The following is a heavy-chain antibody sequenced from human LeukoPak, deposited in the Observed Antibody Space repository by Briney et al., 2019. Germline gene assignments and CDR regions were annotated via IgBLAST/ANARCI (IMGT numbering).Heavy chain of an antibody. J-gene: IGHJ4*02. V-gene: IGHV1-69*13. CDR2: IIPIFGTA. CDR3: ASCRDYDILTGYFDY. Sequence: ASVKVSCKASGYTFTSYDINWVRQATGQGLEWMGGIIPIFGTANYAQKFQGRVTITADESTSTAYMELSSLRSEDTAVYYCASCRDYDILTGYFDYWGQGTLVTVSS. D-gene: IGHD3-9*01. CDR1: GYTFTSYD.